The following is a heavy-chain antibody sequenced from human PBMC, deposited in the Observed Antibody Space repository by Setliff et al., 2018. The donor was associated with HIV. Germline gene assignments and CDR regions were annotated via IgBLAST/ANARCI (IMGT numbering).Heavy chain of an antibody. V-gene: IGHV3-49*03. CDR1: GFTLGDYA. CDR2: IRTNSYGGTT. CDR3: AKDRDMGRGDHPGNYLEG. D-gene: IGHD1-26*01. J-gene: IGHJ4*02. Sequence: GGSLRLSCTTSGFTLGDYALNWFRQAPGQGLEWVGFIRTNSYGGTTEYAASVRGRFTIARDDYKSIVYVQMSSLGAEDTAMYYCAKDRDMGRGDHPGNYLEGWGQGTLVTVSS.